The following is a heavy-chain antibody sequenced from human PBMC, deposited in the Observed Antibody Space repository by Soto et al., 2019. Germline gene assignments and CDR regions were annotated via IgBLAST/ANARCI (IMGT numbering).Heavy chain of an antibody. J-gene: IGHJ4*02. D-gene: IGHD3-3*01. V-gene: IGHV3-21*01. CDR1: GFTFSSYT. CDR3: TRELSGARPGFDY. Sequence: GGSLRLSCAASGFTFSSYTMNWVRQAPGKGLEWVSSISSSSDHIYYVDSVKGRFTISRDNAKNSLYLQMNSLRAEDTAVYYCTRELSGARPGFDYWGQGTLVTVSS. CDR2: ISSSSDHI.